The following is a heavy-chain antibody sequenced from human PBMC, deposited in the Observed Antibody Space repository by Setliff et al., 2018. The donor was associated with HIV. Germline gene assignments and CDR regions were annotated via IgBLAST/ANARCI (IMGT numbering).Heavy chain of an antibody. CDR3: TTDLGSGRFSWNNN. CDR2: IRNKKNGGTT. J-gene: IGHJ4*02. D-gene: IGHD1-26*01. V-gene: IGHV3-15*01. CDR1: GFTFSNAW. Sequence: GGSLRLSCAAAGFTFSNAWMTWVRQAPGKGLEWVARIRNKKNGGTTYYAAPVEGRFTTSRDDSKNTLSRQMNSLKTEDTAIYYCTTDLGSGRFSWNNNWGQGTLVTVSS.